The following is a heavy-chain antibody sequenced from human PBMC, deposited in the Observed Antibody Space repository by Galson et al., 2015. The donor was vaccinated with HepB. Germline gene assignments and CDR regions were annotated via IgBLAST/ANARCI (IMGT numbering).Heavy chain of an antibody. J-gene: IGHJ5*02. V-gene: IGHV3-30*03. Sequence: SLRLSCAASGFTFSRFGMHWVRQAPGKGLEWVAVTSFDGGNKNYADSVKSRFTISRDNSKNTLYLQMNSLRAEDTAVYYCAGGQGITAAVFTWGQGTLVTVTS. CDR1: GFTFSRFG. D-gene: IGHD6-25*01. CDR2: TSFDGGNK. CDR3: AGGQGITAAVFT.